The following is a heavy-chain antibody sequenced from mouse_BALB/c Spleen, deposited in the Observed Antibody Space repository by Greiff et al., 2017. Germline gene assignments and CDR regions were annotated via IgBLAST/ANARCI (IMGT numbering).Heavy chain of an antibody. Sequence: EVKLMESGGGLVQPGGSLRLSCATSGFTFSDFYMEWVRQPPGKRLEWIAASRNKANDYTTEYSASVKGRFIVSRDTSQSILYLQMNALRAEDTAIYYCARGPYRYDGGIFDYWGQGTTLTVSS. CDR3: ARGPYRYDGGIFDY. J-gene: IGHJ2*01. CDR2: SRNKANDYTT. CDR1: GFTFSDFY. D-gene: IGHD2-14*01. V-gene: IGHV7-1*02.